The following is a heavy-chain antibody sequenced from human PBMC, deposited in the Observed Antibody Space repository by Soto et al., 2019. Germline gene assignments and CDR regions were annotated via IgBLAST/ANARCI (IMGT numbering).Heavy chain of an antibody. J-gene: IGHJ4*02. D-gene: IGHD2-8*01. CDR3: ARRYAGNFDY. CDR1: GGSISNYY. Sequence: PSETLSLTCTVSGGSISNYYWSWIRQPPGKGLEWIGYIYYSGSTNYNPSLKSRVTISVDTSKNQFSLKLSSVTAADTAVYYCARRYAGNFDYWGQGTLVTVCS. CDR2: IYYSGST. V-gene: IGHV4-59*01.